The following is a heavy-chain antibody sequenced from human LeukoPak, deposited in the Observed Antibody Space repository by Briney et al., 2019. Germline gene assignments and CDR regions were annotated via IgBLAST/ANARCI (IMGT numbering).Heavy chain of an antibody. CDR2: INPTGGST. Sequence: GASVKVSCKASGYTFTSYYMHWVRQAPGQGLEWMGLINPTGGSTGYAQKFQGRVTMTRDMSTSTDYMELSSLRSDDTAIYYCARVGEYYNILTGYSFWGQGTLVTVSS. V-gene: IGHV1-46*01. CDR3: ARVGEYYNILTGYSF. D-gene: IGHD3-9*01. J-gene: IGHJ4*02. CDR1: GYTFTSYY.